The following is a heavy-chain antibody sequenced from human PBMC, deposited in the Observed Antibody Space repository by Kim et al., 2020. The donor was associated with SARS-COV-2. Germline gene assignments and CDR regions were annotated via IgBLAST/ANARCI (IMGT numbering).Heavy chain of an antibody. D-gene: IGHD6-19*01. V-gene: IGHV1-3*01. J-gene: IGHJ4*02. Sequence: YSQQFQRRVTNPRHTSASTAYMELSSLRSEDTAVYYCARDPKTQWLELDYWGQGTLVTVSS. CDR3: ARDPKTQWLELDY.